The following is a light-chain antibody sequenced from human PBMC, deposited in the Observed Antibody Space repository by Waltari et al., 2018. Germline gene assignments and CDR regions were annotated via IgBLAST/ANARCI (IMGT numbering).Light chain of an antibody. V-gene: IGKV3-11*01. CDR2: DAS. J-gene: IGKJ4*01. Sequence: EIVLTQSPATLSLSPGERATLSCRASQSVSSYLAWYQQKPGQAPRLRIYDASNRATGIPARFSGSGSGTDFTLTISSLQAEDVAVYYCQQYYSTPLTFGGGTKVEIK. CDR3: QQYYSTPLT. CDR1: QSVSSY.